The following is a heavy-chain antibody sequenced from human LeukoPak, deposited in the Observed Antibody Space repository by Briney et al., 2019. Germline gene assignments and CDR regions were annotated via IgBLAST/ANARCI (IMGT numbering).Heavy chain of an antibody. CDR3: AKDPSWGQKVFDY. D-gene: IGHD7-27*01. Sequence: GGSLRLSCAASGFTFSSYAMHWVRQAPGKGLEWVAVISYDGSNKYYADSVKGRFTISRDNSKNTLYLQMNSLRAEDTAVYYCAKDPSWGQKVFDYWGQGTLVTVSS. CDR2: ISYDGSNK. CDR1: GFTFSSYA. J-gene: IGHJ4*02. V-gene: IGHV3-30-3*01.